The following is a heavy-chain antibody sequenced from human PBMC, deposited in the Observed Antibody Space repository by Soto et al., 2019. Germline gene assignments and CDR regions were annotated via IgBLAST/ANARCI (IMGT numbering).Heavy chain of an antibody. CDR1: GFTFSSYA. V-gene: IGHV3-23*01. J-gene: IGHJ4*02. D-gene: IGHD1-26*01. CDR3: AISGSYTGRTWYFDY. Sequence: EVQLLESGGGLVQPGGSLRLSCAASGFTFSSYAMSWVRQAPGKGLEWVSAISGSGGSTYYADSVKGRFTISRDNSKNTLDLQMNSLQAEDTDVYYCAISGSYTGRTWYFDYWGQGTLVTVSS. CDR2: ISGSGGST.